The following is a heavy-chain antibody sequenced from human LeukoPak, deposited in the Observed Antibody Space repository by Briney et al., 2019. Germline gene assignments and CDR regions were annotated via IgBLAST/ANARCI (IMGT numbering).Heavy chain of an antibody. Sequence: GGSLRLSCAASGFTFSHYGMHWVRQAPGKGLEWVAAISHDGSNKYYRDSVKGRFTISRDNSKNTLYLQMNSLRTEDTALYFCANGLPSNQVNSGATWGQGTLVTVSS. CDR1: GFTFSHYG. J-gene: IGHJ4*02. V-gene: IGHV3-30*18. CDR3: ANGLPSNQVNSGAT. D-gene: IGHD5-12*01. CDR2: ISHDGSNK.